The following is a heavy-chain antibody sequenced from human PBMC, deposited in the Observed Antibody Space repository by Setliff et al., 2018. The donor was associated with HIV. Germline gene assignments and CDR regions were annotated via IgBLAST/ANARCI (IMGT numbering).Heavy chain of an antibody. J-gene: IGHJ4*02. CDR3: ARDYYDSRGYIFFPGLSDY. Sequence: ASVKVSCKASGYTFTGYYMHWVRQAPGQGLEWMGWINPNSGGTTYAQKFQGRVTMTRDTSISTAYMELSRLRSDDTAVYYCARDYYDSRGYIFFPGLSDYWGQGTLVTVSS. V-gene: IGHV1-2*02. CDR2: INPNSGGT. D-gene: IGHD3-22*01. CDR1: GYTFTGYY.